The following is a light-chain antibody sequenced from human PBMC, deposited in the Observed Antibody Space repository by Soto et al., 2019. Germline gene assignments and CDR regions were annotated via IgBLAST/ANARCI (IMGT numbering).Light chain of an antibody. J-gene: IGKJ1*01. V-gene: IGKV1-5*03. CDR3: QQYYSRES. CDR1: QAVNPW. Sequence: DIQMTQSPSVVSASVGDTVTITCRASQAVNPWLAWHQQKPGRVPRVLIYKTSDLENGVPSRFSGSGSGTEFTLTSSNLQPADFATYYCQQYYSRESFGQGTKV. CDR2: KTS.